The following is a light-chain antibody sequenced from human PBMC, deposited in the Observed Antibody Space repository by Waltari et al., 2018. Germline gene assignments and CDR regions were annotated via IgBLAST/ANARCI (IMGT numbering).Light chain of an antibody. Sequence: DIQMTQSPSTLSASVGDRVTITCRASQSPTNWLAWYQQKSGQAPKLLIYKVSTLQSGVPSRFSGSGSGTEFTLTIGGLRPEDSATYFCQQYNYFPWTFGQGT. CDR3: QQYNYFPWT. V-gene: IGKV1-5*03. CDR1: QSPTNW. CDR2: KVS. J-gene: IGKJ1*01.